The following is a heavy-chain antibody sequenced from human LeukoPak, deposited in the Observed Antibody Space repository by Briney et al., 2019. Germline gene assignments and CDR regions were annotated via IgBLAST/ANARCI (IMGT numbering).Heavy chain of an antibody. V-gene: IGHV1-18*01. J-gene: IGHJ4*02. Sequence: GASVKVSCKACGYIFTNYYITWVRQAPGQGLEWMGWISGYNGNTNYAQTLQGRVTMTTDTSTSTAYMELRSLRSDDTAVYYCARNRGHRLVGATNYFDYWGQGTLVTVSS. CDR3: ARNRGHRLVGATNYFDY. CDR2: ISGYNGNT. CDR1: GYIFTNYY. D-gene: IGHD1-26*01.